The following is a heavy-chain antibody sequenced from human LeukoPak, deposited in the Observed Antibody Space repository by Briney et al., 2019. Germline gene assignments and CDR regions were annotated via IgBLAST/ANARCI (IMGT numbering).Heavy chain of an antibody. CDR3: AREYERFGVYFFDY. D-gene: IGHD3-10*01. Sequence: SETLSLTCTVSGGSISSGPYYWSWIRQPAGKGLEWLGRVSTSGSTNYNPSLKSRVTISVDTSKNQFSLRLSSVTAADTAVYYCAREYERFGVYFFDYWGQGTLVTVSS. CDR1: GGSISSGPYY. CDR2: VSTSGST. V-gene: IGHV4-61*02. J-gene: IGHJ4*02.